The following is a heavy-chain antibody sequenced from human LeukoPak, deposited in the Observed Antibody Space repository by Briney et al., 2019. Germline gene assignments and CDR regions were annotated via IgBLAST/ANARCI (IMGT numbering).Heavy chain of an antibody. CDR1: GGSISSGGYS. Sequence: SETLSLTCAVSGGSISSGGYSWSWIRQPPGKGLEWIGYIYHSGSTYYNPSLKSRVTISVDRSKNQFSLKLSSVTAADTAVYYCATTDRGTSSRGSSWYLDYWGQGTLVTVSS. CDR3: ATTDRGTSSRGSSWYLDY. J-gene: IGHJ4*02. V-gene: IGHV4-30-2*01. CDR2: IYHSGST. D-gene: IGHD6-13*01.